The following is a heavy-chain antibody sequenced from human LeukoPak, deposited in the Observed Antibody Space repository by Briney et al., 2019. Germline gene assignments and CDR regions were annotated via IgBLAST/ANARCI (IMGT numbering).Heavy chain of an antibody. CDR1: GGSISSSSYY. CDR3: ASQSFWSGYYTDFGAFDI. V-gene: IGHV4-39*01. Sequence: SETLSLTCTGSGGSISSSSYYWGWIRQPPGKGLEWIGSIYYSGSTYYNPSLKSRVTISVDTSKNQFSLKLSSVTAADTAVYYCASQSFWSGYYTDFGAFDIWGQGTMVTVSS. D-gene: IGHD3-3*01. CDR2: IYYSGST. J-gene: IGHJ3*02.